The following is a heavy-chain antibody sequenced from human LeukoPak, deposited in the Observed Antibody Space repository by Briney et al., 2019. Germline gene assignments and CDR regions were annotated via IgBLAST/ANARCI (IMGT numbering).Heavy chain of an antibody. J-gene: IGHJ4*02. CDR1: GGSISSYY. Sequence: SETLSLTCTVSGGSISSYYWSWIRQPPGKGLEWIGYIYYTGSTDYNPYLKSRVAISVDTSKNQFSLKLSSVTAADTAVYYCARGSKAAPGTFDYWGQGTLVTVSS. CDR3: ARGSKAAPGTFDY. V-gene: IGHV4-59*01. D-gene: IGHD6-13*01. CDR2: IYYTGST.